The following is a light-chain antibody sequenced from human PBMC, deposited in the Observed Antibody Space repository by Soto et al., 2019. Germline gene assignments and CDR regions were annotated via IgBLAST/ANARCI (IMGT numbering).Light chain of an antibody. CDR3: QQYASSPST. CDR2: AAS. Sequence: EIVLTQSPVTLSLSPGKGATLSCRASQSLSINYLAWYQQDPGQPPRLLIYAASSRAAGIPDRFSGSGSGTDFTLTISRLEPEDFAVYYCQQYASSPSTFGQGTKVDIK. CDR1: QSLSINY. V-gene: IGKV3-20*01. J-gene: IGKJ1*01.